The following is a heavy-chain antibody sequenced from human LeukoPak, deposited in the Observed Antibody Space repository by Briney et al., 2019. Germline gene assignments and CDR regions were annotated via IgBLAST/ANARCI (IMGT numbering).Heavy chain of an antibody. Sequence: GGSLRLSCAASGFTFSSYAMSWVRQAPGKGLEWVSAISGGGGSTYYADSVKGRFTISRDNSKNTLYLQMNSLRAEDTAVYYCAKFERDWLFARGDYWGQGTLVTVSS. CDR3: AKFERDWLFARGDY. J-gene: IGHJ4*02. CDR2: ISGGGGST. D-gene: IGHD3-9*01. V-gene: IGHV3-23*01. CDR1: GFTFSSYA.